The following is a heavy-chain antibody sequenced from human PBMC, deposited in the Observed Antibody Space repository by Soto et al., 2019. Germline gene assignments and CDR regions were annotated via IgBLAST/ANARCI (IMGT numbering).Heavy chain of an antibody. D-gene: IGHD3-10*01. CDR2: ISYDGSNK. Sequence: HPGGSLRLSCAASGFTFSSYGMHWVRQAPGKGLEWVAVISYDGSNKYYADSVKGRFTISRDNSKNTLYLQMNSLRAEDTAVYYCAKGLLWFGESTLRYYGMDVWGQGTTVTVSS. CDR3: AKGLLWFGESTLRYYGMDV. J-gene: IGHJ6*02. CDR1: GFTFSSYG. V-gene: IGHV3-30*18.